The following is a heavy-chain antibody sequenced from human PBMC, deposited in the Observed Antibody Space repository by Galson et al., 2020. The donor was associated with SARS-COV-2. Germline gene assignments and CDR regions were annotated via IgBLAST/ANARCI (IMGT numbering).Heavy chain of an antibody. CDR1: GFTFNNYG. Sequence: GGSLRLSCTASGFTFNNYGMHWVRRAPGKGLEWVALMWPDGSFQNYADSVKGRFTIARDNSKNTLYLEMNSLRAEDTAVYYCARDRKLGYAGSYFDYWGRGTLVTVSS. D-gene: IGHD2-2*01. J-gene: IGHJ4*02. V-gene: IGHV3-33*01. CDR3: ARDRKLGYAGSYFDY. CDR2: MWPDGSFQ.